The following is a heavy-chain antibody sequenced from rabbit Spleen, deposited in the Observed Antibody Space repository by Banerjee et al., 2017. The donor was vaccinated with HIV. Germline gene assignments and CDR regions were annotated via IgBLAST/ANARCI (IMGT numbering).Heavy chain of an antibody. CDR3: ARQTDVPISGRNPTYFNL. Sequence: QEQLVESGGGLVQPGGSLKLSCTASGFSFSNKAVMCWVRQAPGKGLEWIACINAVTGKAVYASWAKGRFTFSKTSSTAVTLQMTSLTAADTATYFCARQTDVPISGRNPTYFNLWGQGTLVTVS. V-gene: IGHV1S45*01. J-gene: IGHJ4*01. CDR1: GFSFSNKAV. D-gene: IGHD1-1*01. CDR2: INAVTGKA.